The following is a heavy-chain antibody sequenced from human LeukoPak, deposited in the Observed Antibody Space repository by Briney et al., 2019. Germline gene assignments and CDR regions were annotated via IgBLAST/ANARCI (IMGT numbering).Heavy chain of an antibody. V-gene: IGHV3-NL1*01. Sequence: GGSLRLSCAASGFTFSSYGMHWVRQAPGKGPVWVSRIKTDGSIADYADSVKGRFTISRDNSENKLYLQINSLRVEDTAVYYCVKDTPTTGYHLDSWGQGTLVTVSS. CDR2: IKTDGSIA. CDR1: GFTFSSYG. CDR3: VKDTPTTGYHLDS. D-gene: IGHD1-1*01. J-gene: IGHJ4*02.